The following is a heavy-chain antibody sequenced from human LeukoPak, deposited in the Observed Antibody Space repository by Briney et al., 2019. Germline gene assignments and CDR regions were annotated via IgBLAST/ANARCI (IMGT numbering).Heavy chain of an antibody. J-gene: IGHJ3*02. Sequence: GASVNVSCKAFGYTFTSYFMHWVRQAPGQGLEWMGIISPISGSTTYAQKSQGRVTVTRDTSTSTVYMELSSLRSEDTALYYCARAYSNTDGFDIWGQGTMVTVSS. V-gene: IGHV1-46*01. CDR2: ISPISGST. D-gene: IGHD4-11*01. CDR1: GYTFTSYF. CDR3: ARAYSNTDGFDI.